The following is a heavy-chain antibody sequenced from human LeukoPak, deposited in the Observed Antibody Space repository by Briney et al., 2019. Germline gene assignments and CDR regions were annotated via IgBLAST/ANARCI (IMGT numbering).Heavy chain of an antibody. CDR2: LSYRGTT. J-gene: IGHJ4*02. CDR1: GFTVSSYY. CDR3: AREPGTDYRKYYFDY. D-gene: IGHD3/OR15-3a*01. Sequence: GGSLRLSCAASGFTVSSYYMSWVRQAPERGLEWVSVLSYRGTTYYPHSVKCRFTISRDNSKNTVYLQMDSLRAEDTAVYYCAREPGTDYRKYYFDYWGQGTLVTVSS. V-gene: IGHV3-53*01.